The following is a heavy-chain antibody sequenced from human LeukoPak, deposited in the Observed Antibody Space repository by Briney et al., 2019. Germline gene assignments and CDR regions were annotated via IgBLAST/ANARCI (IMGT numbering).Heavy chain of an antibody. CDR2: ISSSSSTI. V-gene: IGHV3-48*01. D-gene: IGHD6-19*01. J-gene: IGHJ4*02. Sequence: GGSLRLSCAASKFTFSEYGMNWVRQAPGKGLEWVSYISSSSSTIYCGDSVKGRFTISRDNAENSVYLQMNGLRAEDTAVYFCARNGASSGRPYHLDYWGQGTVVTVSS. CDR1: KFTFSEYG. CDR3: ARNGASSGRPYHLDY.